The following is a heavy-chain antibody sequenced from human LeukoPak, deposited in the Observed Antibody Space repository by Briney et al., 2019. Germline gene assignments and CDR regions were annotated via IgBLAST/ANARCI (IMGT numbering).Heavy chain of an antibody. D-gene: IGHD3-9*01. V-gene: IGHV1-24*01. Sequence: ASVTVSCKVSGYTLTELSMHWVRQAPGKGLEWMGGFYPEDDETSYAQKFQGRVTMTEDTSTDTAYMELSSLRSEDTAVYYCATERYDILTGSNYYYYGMDVWGQGTTVTVSS. CDR1: GYTLTELS. CDR3: ATERYDILTGSNYYYYGMDV. J-gene: IGHJ6*02. CDR2: FYPEDDET.